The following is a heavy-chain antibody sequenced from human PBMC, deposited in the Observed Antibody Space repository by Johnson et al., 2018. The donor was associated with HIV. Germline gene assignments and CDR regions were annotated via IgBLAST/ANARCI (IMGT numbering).Heavy chain of an antibody. CDR2: MYSDGRT. Sequence: VQLVESGGGLIQPGGSLRLSCAASGFTISSNYMSWVRQAPGKGLEWVSVMYSDGRTFYADSVKGLFTISRDNSKNTLYLQMNSLRAEDTAVYYCARGANSGSYFGAFDIWGRGTMVTVSS. CDR1: GFTISSNY. CDR3: ARGANSGSYFGAFDI. V-gene: IGHV3-66*03. J-gene: IGHJ3*02. D-gene: IGHD1-26*01.